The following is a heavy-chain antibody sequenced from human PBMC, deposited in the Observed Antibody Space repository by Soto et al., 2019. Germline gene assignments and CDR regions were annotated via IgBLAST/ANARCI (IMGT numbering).Heavy chain of an antibody. CDR2: INAGNGNT. Sequence: QVPLVQSGAEVKKPGASVKVSCKASGYTFTSYAMHWVRQAPGQRLEWMGWINAGNGNTKYSQKFQVRVTITRDTSASTAYMELSSLRSEDTAVYYCARDSRKVQQLLNYYYHGMDVWVQGTTVTVSS. J-gene: IGHJ6*02. V-gene: IGHV1-3*01. CDR1: GYTFTSYA. CDR3: ARDSRKVQQLLNYYYHGMDV. D-gene: IGHD6-13*01.